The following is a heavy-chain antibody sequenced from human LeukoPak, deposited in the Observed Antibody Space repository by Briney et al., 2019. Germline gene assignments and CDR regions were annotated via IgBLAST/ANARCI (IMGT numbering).Heavy chain of an antibody. CDR2: IYPNSGGT. J-gene: IGHJ4*02. CDR3: ARSYDNGDYGLGY. CDR1: GYTFTGHY. Sequence: ASVKVSCKASGYTFTGHYMHWVRQAPGQGLEWMGRIYPNSGGTNYAQKFQGRVTMTRDTSISTAYMELSRLRSDDTAVYYCARSYDNGDYGLGYWGQGTLVTVSS. D-gene: IGHD4-17*01. V-gene: IGHV1-2*06.